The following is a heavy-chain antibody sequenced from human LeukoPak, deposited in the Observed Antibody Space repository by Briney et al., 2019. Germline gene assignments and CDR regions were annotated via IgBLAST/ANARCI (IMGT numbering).Heavy chain of an antibody. CDR1: GYTFTSYG. Sequence: ASVKVSCKASGYTFTSYGISWVRQAPGQGLEWMGRIIPIFGTANYAQKFQGRVTITTDESTSTAYMELSSLRSEDTAVYYCAFGLMVYAIVGDDYWGQGTLVTVSS. D-gene: IGHD2-8*01. CDR2: IIPIFGTA. V-gene: IGHV1-69*05. CDR3: AFGLMVYAIVGDDY. J-gene: IGHJ4*02.